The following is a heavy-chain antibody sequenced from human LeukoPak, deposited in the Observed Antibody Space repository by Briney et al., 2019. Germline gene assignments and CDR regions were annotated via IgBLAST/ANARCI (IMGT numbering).Heavy chain of an antibody. J-gene: IGHJ6*02. CDR2: ISSSSSYI. CDR1: GFTFSSYS. CDR3: ARDTYDSSTYYYYGMDV. D-gene: IGHD6-13*01. Sequence: GGSLRLSCAASGFTFSSYSMNWVRQAPGKGLEWVSSISSSSSYIYYADSVKGRFTISRDNAKSSLYLQMNSLRAEDTAVYYCARDTYDSSTYYYYGMDVWGQGTTVTVSS. V-gene: IGHV3-21*01.